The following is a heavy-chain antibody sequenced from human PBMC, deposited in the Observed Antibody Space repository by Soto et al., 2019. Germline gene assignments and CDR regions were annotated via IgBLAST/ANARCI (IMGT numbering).Heavy chain of an antibody. CDR1: GYTFTGYY. D-gene: IGHD3-22*01. Sequence: ASVKVSCKASGYTFTGYYMHWVRQAPGQGLEWMGWINPNSGGTNYAQKFQGWVTMTRDTSISTAYMELSRLRSDDTAVYYCASDEFCSSGSLTAYWGQGTLVTVS. CDR2: INPNSGGT. V-gene: IGHV1-2*04. J-gene: IGHJ4*02. CDR3: ASDEFCSSGSLTAY.